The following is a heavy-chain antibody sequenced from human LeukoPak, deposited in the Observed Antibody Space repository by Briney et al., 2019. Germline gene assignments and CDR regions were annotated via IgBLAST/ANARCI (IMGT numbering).Heavy chain of an antibody. CDR1: GFTFSDYA. CDR2: ISGSGGSI. J-gene: IGHJ4*02. V-gene: IGHV3-23*01. CDR3: AKGGDGSNSYFDY. Sequence: GGSLRLSCTASGFTFSDYAMSWVRQAPGKGLEWVSGISGSGGSIRYADSVKGRFIISRDNSKNTLYLQMNSLRAEDRAVYYCAKGGDGSNSYFDYWGQKTLVPVSS. D-gene: IGHD5-24*01.